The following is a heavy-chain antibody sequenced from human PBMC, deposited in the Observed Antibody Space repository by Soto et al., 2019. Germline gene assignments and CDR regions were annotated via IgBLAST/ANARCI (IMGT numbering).Heavy chain of an antibody. J-gene: IGHJ4*02. CDR2: MSYDETKK. Sequence: QVQLVESGGGVVQPGGSLRLSCATSGFSLSSYAMHWVRQAPGKGLEWVALMSYDETKKYHADSVKGRFTISRDTSKNTLFLQMNHLRVEDTAVYYCAKDRRDGDFMHILVVDFWGQGALVTVSS. V-gene: IGHV3-30*18. CDR3: AKDRRDGDFMHILVVDF. CDR1: GFSLSSYA. D-gene: IGHD2-15*01.